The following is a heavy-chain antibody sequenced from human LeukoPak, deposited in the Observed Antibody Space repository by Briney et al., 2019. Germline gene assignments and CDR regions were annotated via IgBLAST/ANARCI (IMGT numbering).Heavy chain of an antibody. CDR2: TYYWSKWYN. J-gene: IGHJ4*02. V-gene: IGHV6-1*01. CDR3: ARESSGWKGDFVCFDY. D-gene: IGHD6-19*01. CDR1: GGSVPRKCAP. Sequence: TLPLTRPISGGSVPRKCAPWLCTRHSPSRALEGLGKTYYWSKWYNDDAVSVNSPLTINPDTSKNQFSLQLSSVTREDTAVYYCARESSGWKGDFVCFDYWGQGALVTVSS.